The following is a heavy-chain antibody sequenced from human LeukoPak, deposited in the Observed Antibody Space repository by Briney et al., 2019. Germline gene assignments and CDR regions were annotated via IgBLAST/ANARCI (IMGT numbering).Heavy chain of an antibody. Sequence: PGGPLRLSCAASEFTFSNFGMNWVRQAPGKGLEWVSYISSSSSSIYYADSVRGRITISRDNAKNSLYLQMNSLRDEDTAVYYCARDSGGSSGWYYFDYWGQGTLVTVS. V-gene: IGHV3-48*02. CDR2: ISSSSSSI. CDR3: ARDSGGSSGWYYFDY. D-gene: IGHD6-13*01. J-gene: IGHJ4*02. CDR1: EFTFSNFG.